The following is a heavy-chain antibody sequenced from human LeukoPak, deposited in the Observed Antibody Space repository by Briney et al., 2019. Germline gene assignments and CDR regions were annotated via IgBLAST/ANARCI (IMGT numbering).Heavy chain of an antibody. CDR2: IIPILGIA. CDR1: GGTFSIYA. Sequence: SVTVSFKASGGTFSIYAISWLRQAPGQGLEWMGRIIPILGIANYAQKFQGRVTITADKSTSTAYMELSSLRSEDTAVYYCARDQVSWGQGTLVTVSS. V-gene: IGHV1-69*04. J-gene: IGHJ4*02. D-gene: IGHD1-14*01. CDR3: ARDQVS.